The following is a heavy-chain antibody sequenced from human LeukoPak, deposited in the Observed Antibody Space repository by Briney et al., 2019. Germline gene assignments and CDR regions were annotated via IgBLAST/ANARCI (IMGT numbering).Heavy chain of an antibody. V-gene: IGHV3-48*03. D-gene: IGHD1-1*01. CDR3: ARVWGRERPEYFQH. CDR2: ISSSGSTI. Sequence: GGSLRLSCAASGFXFSSYEINWVRQAPGKGLEWVSYISSSGSTIHYADSVKGRFTISRDNAKSSLYLQMNSLRAEDTAVYYCARVWGRERPEYFQHWGQGTLVTVSS. CDR1: GFXFSSYE. J-gene: IGHJ1*01.